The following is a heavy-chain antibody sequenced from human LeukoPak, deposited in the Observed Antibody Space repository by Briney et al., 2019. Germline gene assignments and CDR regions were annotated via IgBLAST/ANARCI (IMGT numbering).Heavy chain of an antibody. CDR1: GFTFSSYA. CDR3: AKSLRYYYYGMDV. J-gene: IGHJ6*02. CDR2: ISGSGGSN. Sequence: GGSLRLSCAASGFTFSSYAMSWVRQPPGKGLEWVSAISGSGGSNYYADSVKGRFTISRDNSKNTLYLQMNSLRAEDTAVYYCAKSLRYYYYGMDVWGQGTTVTVSS. D-gene: IGHD3-16*01. V-gene: IGHV3-23*01.